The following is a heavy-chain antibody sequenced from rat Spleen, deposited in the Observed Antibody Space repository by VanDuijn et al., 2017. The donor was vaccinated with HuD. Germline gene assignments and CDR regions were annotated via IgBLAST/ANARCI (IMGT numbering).Heavy chain of an antibody. CDR3: TTDGQGARFAY. CDR1: GFAFSNYD. V-gene: IGHV5-20*01. Sequence: EVQLVESGGGLVQPGRSMKLSCAASGFAFSNYDMAWVRQAPTKGLEWVASISYDGSSTDYRDSVKGRFTISIDNAKSTLYLQMDSLRSEDTATYYCTTDGQGARFAYWGQGTLVTVSS. D-gene: IGHD1-11*01. J-gene: IGHJ3*01. CDR2: ISYDGSST.